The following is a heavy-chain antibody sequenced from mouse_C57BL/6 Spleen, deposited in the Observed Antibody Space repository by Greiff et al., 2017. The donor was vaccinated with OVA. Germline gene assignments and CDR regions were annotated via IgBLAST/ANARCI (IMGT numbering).Heavy chain of an antibody. J-gene: IGHJ2*01. D-gene: IGHD2-13*01. Sequence: EVQGVESGGGLVKPGGSLTLSCAASGFTFSAYGMHWVRQAPEKGLEWVAYISSGSSTIYYADTVTGRFTISRDNAKNTLFLQMTRLRSEDTAIYYGASEDYSGGGNYFDYWGQGTTLTVSS. CDR2: ISSGSSTI. CDR3: ASEDYSGGGNYFDY. V-gene: IGHV5-17*01. CDR1: GFTFSAYG.